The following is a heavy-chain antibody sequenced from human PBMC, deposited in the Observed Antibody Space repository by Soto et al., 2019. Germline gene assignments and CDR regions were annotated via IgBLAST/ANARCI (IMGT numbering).Heavy chain of an antibody. V-gene: IGHV3-23*01. CDR1: GFIFNAYA. D-gene: IGHD4-4*01. CDR2: IGGSGGNT. J-gene: IGHJ4*02. Sequence: EVQLLESGGGLVQPGGSLRLSCAASGFIFNAYAMTWVRQAPGKGLEWVSAIGGSGGNTYYAASVKGRFTISRDNSKDTVELEMHRLRVDDTAVYFCARVASDYINSADHWGQGILVTVSS. CDR3: ARVASDYINSADH.